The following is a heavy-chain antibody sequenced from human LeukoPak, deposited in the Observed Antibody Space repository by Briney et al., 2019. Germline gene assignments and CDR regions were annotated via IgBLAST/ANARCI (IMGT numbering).Heavy chain of an antibody. J-gene: IGHJ4*02. CDR1: GGSISSYY. CDR2: IYYSGGT. Sequence: PSETLSLTCTVSGGSISSYYWSWIRQPPGKGLEWIGYIYYSGGTNYNPSLKSRVTISVDTSKNQLSLKLSSVTAADTAVYYCVRGGDYGSAYDYFRYWGQGTLVSVSS. V-gene: IGHV4-59*08. D-gene: IGHD5-12*01. CDR3: VRGGDYGSAYDYFRY.